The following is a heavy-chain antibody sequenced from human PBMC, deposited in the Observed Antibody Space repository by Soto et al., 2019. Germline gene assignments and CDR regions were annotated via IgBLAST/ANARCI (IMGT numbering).Heavy chain of an antibody. CDR3: ARGYFDSGHGYDL. J-gene: IGHJ1*01. CDR1: GHLFNNHW. CDR2: IFTRDSET. D-gene: IGHD3-10*01. V-gene: IGHV5-51*01. Sequence: GESLKISCKGPGHLFNNHWIGWVRQTPGKGLEWMGLIFTRDSETKTSPSFQGHVSFSVDNSINTVYLQWTSLKTTDTGIYFCARGYFDSGHGYDLWGQRTLATVSS.